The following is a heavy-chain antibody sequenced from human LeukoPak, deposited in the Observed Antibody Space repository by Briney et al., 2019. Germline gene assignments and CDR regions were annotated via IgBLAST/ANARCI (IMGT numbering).Heavy chain of an antibody. V-gene: IGHV1-18*01. J-gene: IGHJ5*02. Sequence: ASVKVSCKASGYTFTSYSISWVRQAPGQGLEWMGWISAYNGNTNYAQKLQGRVTMTTDTSTSTAYMELRSLRSDDTAVYYCARDSPPGGYDFWSGYYTWFDPWGQGTLVTVSS. CDR3: ARDSPPGGYDFWSGYYTWFDP. CDR2: ISAYNGNT. D-gene: IGHD3-3*01. CDR1: GYTFTSYS.